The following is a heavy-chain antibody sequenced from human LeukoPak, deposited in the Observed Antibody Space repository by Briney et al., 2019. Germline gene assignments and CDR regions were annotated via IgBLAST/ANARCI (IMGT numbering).Heavy chain of an antibody. CDR2: IKQDGSEK. CDR3: AREGDSSSWYRRAYYFDY. Sequence: GGSLRLSCAASGFTFSSYRMSWVRQAPGKGLEWVANIKQDGSEKYYVDSVKGRFTISRDNAKNSLYLQMNSLRAEDTAVYYCAREGDSSSWYRRAYYFDYWGQGTLVTVSS. CDR1: GFTFSSYR. J-gene: IGHJ4*02. D-gene: IGHD6-13*01. V-gene: IGHV3-7*01.